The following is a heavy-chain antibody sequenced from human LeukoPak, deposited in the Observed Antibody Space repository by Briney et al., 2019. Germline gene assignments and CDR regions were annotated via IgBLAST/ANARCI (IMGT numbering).Heavy chain of an antibody. V-gene: IGHV3-23*01. CDR1: GLTFSSYA. CDR3: ANGVWFGEFDNFDY. CDR2: ISGSGGST. D-gene: IGHD3-10*01. Sequence: PGGSLRLSCAASGLTFSSYAMSWVRQAPGKGLEWVSAISGSGGSTYYADSVKGRFTISRDNSKNTLYLQMNSLRAEDTAVYYCANGVWFGEFDNFDYWGQGTLVTVSS. J-gene: IGHJ4*02.